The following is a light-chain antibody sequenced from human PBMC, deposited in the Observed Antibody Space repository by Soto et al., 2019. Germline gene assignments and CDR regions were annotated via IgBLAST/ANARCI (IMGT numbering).Light chain of an antibody. CDR2: ANN. Sequence: QSVLTQPPSVSGAPGQRVTISCTGSSSNIGAGYDVHWYQQLPGTAPKVLIYANNHRPSGVPDRFSGSQSGTSASLAITGLQAEDEADYYCQSYDSSLSGSVVFGGGTKLTVL. J-gene: IGLJ2*01. CDR1: SSNIGAGYD. CDR3: QSYDSSLSGSVV. V-gene: IGLV1-40*01.